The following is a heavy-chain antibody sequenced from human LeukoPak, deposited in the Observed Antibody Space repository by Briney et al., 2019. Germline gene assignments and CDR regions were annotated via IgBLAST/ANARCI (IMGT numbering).Heavy chain of an antibody. CDR1: GFTFGSYA. J-gene: IGHJ4*02. Sequence: QAGGSLRLSCAASGFTFGSYAMSWVRQAPGKGLEWVSAISGSGDRTYYADSVKGRFTISRDNSKNTLYLQMNSLRAEDTAVYYCAKRNSSGDKNFDYWGQGTLVTVSS. CDR2: ISGSGDRT. CDR3: AKRNSSGDKNFDY. V-gene: IGHV3-23*01. D-gene: IGHD6-19*01.